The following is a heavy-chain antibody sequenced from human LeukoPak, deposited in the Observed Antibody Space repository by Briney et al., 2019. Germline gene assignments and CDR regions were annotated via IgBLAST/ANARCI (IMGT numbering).Heavy chain of an antibody. Sequence: GGSLRLSCAASGFTFSSYWMTWVRQAPGKGLEWVANINQGGSEKFYVDSVKGRFTISRDNAKNSLYLQMNSLRAEDTAVYYCAREGGSYRPLDYSGQGTLVTVSS. CDR1: GFTFSSYW. CDR2: INQGGSEK. D-gene: IGHD3-16*02. J-gene: IGHJ4*02. V-gene: IGHV3-7*05. CDR3: AREGGSYRPLDY.